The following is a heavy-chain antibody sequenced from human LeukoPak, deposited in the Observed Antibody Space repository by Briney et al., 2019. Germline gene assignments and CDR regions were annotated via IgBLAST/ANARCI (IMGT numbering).Heavy chain of an antibody. D-gene: IGHD2-2*01. CDR1: GFTFSTYG. V-gene: IGHV3-30*03. Sequence: GRSLRLSCAASGFTFSTYGMHWVRQAPGKGLEWVALVSYDGSNNYYADSVKGRFTISRDNSKNTLYLQMNSLRTEDTAVYYCARGSWGYCSSTSCGAFDIWGQGTMVTVSS. J-gene: IGHJ3*02. CDR3: ARGSWGYCSSTSCGAFDI. CDR2: VSYDGSNN.